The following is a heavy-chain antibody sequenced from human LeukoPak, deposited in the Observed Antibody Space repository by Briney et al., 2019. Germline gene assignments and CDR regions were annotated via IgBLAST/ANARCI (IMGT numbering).Heavy chain of an antibody. CDR2: ISGSGGST. D-gene: IGHD6-13*01. J-gene: IGHJ5*02. CDR3: AKDRYSSSWKINWFDP. Sequence: GGSLRLSCAASGFTFSSYGMSWVRQAPGKGLEWVSAISGSGGSTYCADSVKGRFTVSRDNSKNTLYLQMNSLRAEDTAVYYCAKDRYSSSWKINWFDPWGQGTLVTVSS. CDR1: GFTFSSYG. V-gene: IGHV3-23*01.